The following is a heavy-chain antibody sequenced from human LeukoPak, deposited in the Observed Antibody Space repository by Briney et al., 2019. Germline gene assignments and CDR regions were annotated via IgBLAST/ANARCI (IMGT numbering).Heavy chain of an antibody. Sequence: SETLSLTCTVSGGSFSSHCWSWVRQPPGKGLEWMGYFSDSGSTIYNPYLESGVTIFGGKYKKQFFLMLMSVTGADTAVYYCARHATGSYSVPWLDPWGQGTLVTVSS. CDR3: ARHATGSYSVPWLDP. J-gene: IGHJ5*02. V-gene: IGHV4-59*08. D-gene: IGHD3-10*01. CDR2: FSDSGST. CDR1: GGSFSSHC.